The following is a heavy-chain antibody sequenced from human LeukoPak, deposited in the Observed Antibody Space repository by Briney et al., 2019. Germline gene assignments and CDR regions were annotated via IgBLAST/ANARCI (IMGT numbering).Heavy chain of an antibody. CDR1: GDSISSYY. CDR3: AKENVPPGALGSHDNYYYMDV. CDR2: VFSSVTT. V-gene: IGHV4-4*07. Sequence: PSETLSLTCSVSGDSISSYYWSWIRLPAGKGLEWIGRVFSSVTTYYNPSLESRVTMSVDTSKNQFSLTLRSVTAADTAVYYCAKENVPPGALGSHDNYYYMDVWGKGTTVTVSS. D-gene: IGHD4/OR15-4a*01. J-gene: IGHJ6*03.